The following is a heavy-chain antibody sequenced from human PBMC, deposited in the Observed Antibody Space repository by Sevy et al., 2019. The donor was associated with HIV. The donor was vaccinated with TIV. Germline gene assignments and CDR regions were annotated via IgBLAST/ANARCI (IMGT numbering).Heavy chain of an antibody. Sequence: GGYLRLSCKASGFSFTDFWMQWVRQVPGKGPEWMANINQDGSEMYYVDSVKGRFTISRDNAESALYLQMHGLRAEDATTYFCARRYFDLWGQGTVVTVSS. J-gene: IGHJ4*02. CDR3: ARRYFDL. V-gene: IGHV3-7*01. CDR1: GFSFTDFW. CDR2: INQDGSEM.